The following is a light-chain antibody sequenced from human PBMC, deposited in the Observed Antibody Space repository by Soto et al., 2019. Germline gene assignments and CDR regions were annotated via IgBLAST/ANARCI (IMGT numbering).Light chain of an antibody. CDR1: QSVSSN. CDR3: QQYNNWPPGT. V-gene: IGKV3-15*01. Sequence: EIVMTQSPATLSVSPGERATLSCRASQSVSSNLAWYQQKPAQAPRLLIYGASTRATGIPARFSGSGSGTEFTLTIRSLQSEDFAVYYCQQYNNWPPGTFGQGTKLQIK. J-gene: IGKJ2*01. CDR2: GAS.